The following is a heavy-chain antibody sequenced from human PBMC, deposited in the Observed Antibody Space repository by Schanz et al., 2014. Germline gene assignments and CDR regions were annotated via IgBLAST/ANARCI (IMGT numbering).Heavy chain of an antibody. CDR2: ISSTSMYI. CDR3: VRDGRPPFYGSGEHYY. J-gene: IGHJ4*02. CDR1: GFTFSNYS. D-gene: IGHD3-10*01. V-gene: IGHV3-21*01. Sequence: EVQLVESGGGLVKPGGSLRLSCAASGFTFSNYSMNWVRQAPGKGLEWVSSISSTSMYIYQADSMRGRFTISRDNAKNSLYLQVNNLSAEDTAVYYCVRDGRPPFYGSGEHYYWGQGTLVTVSS.